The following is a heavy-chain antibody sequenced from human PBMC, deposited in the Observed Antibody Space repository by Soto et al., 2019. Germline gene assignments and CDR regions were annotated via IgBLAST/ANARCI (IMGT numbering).Heavy chain of an antibody. CDR2: IRSKANSYAT. CDR1: GFTFSGSA. CDR3: TTTMVRGVSDY. J-gene: IGHJ4*02. V-gene: IGHV3-73*02. D-gene: IGHD3-10*01. Sequence: EVQLVESGGGLVQPGGSLRLSCAASGFTFSGSAMHWVRQASGKGLEWVGRIRSKANSYATAYAASVKGRFTISRDDSKNTAYLQMNSLKTEDTALYYCTTTMVRGVSDYWGQGTLVTVSS.